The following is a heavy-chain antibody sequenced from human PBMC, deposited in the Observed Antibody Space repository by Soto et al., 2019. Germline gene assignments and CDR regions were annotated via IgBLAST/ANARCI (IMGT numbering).Heavy chain of an antibody. D-gene: IGHD1-1*01. J-gene: IGHJ5*02. V-gene: IGHV4-4*02. CDR3: ASRGSNWNDVLGWFDP. CDR2: NYHSGST. CDR1: GGSISSSNW. Sequence: QVQLQESGPGLVKPSGTLSLTCAVSGGSISSSNWWSWVRQPPGKGLEWIGENYHSGSTNYNPSLKSRVTISVDKSKNQFSLKLSSVTAADTAVYYCASRGSNWNDVLGWFDPWGQGTLVTVSS.